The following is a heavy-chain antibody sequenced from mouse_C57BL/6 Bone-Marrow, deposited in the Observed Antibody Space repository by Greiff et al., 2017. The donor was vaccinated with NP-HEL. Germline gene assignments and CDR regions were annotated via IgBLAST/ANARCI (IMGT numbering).Heavy chain of an antibody. D-gene: IGHD1-1*01. J-gene: IGHJ4*01. CDR2: INYDGSST. CDR1: GFTFSDYY. CDR3: AKDVAHYYGSSYYAMDY. V-gene: IGHV5-16*01. Sequence: VQLKESEGGLVQPGSSMKLSCTASGFTFSDYYMAWVRQVPEKGLEWVANINYDGSSTYYLDSLKSRFIISRDNAKNILYLQMSSLKSEDTATYYCAKDVAHYYGSSYYAMDYWGQGTSVTVSS.